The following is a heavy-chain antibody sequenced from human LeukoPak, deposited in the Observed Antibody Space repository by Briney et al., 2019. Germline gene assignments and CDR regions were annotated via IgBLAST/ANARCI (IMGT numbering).Heavy chain of an antibody. J-gene: IGHJ4*02. CDR2: IYYSGST. Sequence: SETLSLTCTVSGGSISSSSYYWGWIRQPPGKGLEWIGSIYYSGSTYYNASLKSRVTISVDTSNNQFSLKLNSVTAADTAVYYCARTSGYSTSWRYFDYWGQGTLVTVSS. CDR1: GGSISSSSYY. CDR3: ARTSGYSTSWRYFDY. D-gene: IGHD6-13*01. V-gene: IGHV4-39*01.